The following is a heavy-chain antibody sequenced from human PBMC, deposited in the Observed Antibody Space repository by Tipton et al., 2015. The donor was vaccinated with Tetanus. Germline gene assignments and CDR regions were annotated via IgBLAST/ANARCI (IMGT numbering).Heavy chain of an antibody. D-gene: IGHD2-15*01. CDR1: GGSVSSGSYY. CDR3: ATSGGGHCGAKCLINFFDP. V-gene: IGHV4-61*01. Sequence: TLSLTCTVSGGSVSSGSYYWSWIRQPPGKGLEWIGYIYYSGSTNYNPSLKSRVTISVGTSKNQFSLKLRPVTAADTAVYYCATSGGGHCGAKCLINFFDPWGQGTLVTVSS. J-gene: IGHJ5*02. CDR2: IYYSGST.